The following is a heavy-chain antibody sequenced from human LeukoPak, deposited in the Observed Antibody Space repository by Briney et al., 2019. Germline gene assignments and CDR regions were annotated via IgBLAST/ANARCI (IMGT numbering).Heavy chain of an antibody. CDR2: IKQDGSEK. V-gene: IGHV3-7*01. CDR1: GFTFSRHW. Sequence: GGSLRLSCAVSGFTFSRHWMSWVRQAPGKGLEWLANIKQDGSEKYYVDSVEGRFTISRDDAKNSLYLQMNSLRAEDTAVYYCARSYYGSGTSYGMDVWGQGTTVTVSS. J-gene: IGHJ6*02. CDR3: ARSYYGSGTSYGMDV. D-gene: IGHD3-10*01.